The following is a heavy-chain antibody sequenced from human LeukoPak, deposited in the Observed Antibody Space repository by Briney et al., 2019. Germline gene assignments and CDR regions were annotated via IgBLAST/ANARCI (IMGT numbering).Heavy chain of an antibody. J-gene: IGHJ4*02. CDR1: GFTFGTHA. CDR3: AREEERFASWGYFKY. V-gene: IGHV3-23*01. Sequence: GGSLRLSCVASGFTFGTHAMSWVRQVPGKGLEWVSGISRGSITYYSDSVKGRFTISRDNSRATLFLQMNSLRAEDTALYYCAREEERFASWGYFKYWGQGALVTVSS. CDR2: ISRGSIT. D-gene: IGHD3-10*01.